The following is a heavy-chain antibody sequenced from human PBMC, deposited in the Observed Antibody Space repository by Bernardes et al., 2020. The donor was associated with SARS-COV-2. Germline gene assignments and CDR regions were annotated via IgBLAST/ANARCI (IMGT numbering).Heavy chain of an antibody. J-gene: IGHJ6*02. Sequence: GESLKISCKGSGYSFTSYWISWVRQMPGKGLEWMGRIDPSDSYTNYSPSFQGHVTISADKSISTAYLQWSSLKASDTAMYYCARQGEYSSSFLYYYGMDVWGQGTTVTVSS. D-gene: IGHD6-6*01. CDR1: GYSFTSYW. CDR2: IDPSDSYT. V-gene: IGHV5-10-1*01. CDR3: ARQGEYSSSFLYYYGMDV.